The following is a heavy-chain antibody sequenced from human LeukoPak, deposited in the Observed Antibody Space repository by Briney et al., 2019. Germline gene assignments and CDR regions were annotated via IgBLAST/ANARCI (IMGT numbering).Heavy chain of an antibody. V-gene: IGHV1-69*04. CDR1: GGTFSSYA. Sequence: WASVKVSCKASGGTFSSYAISWVRQAPGQGLEWMGRIIPILGIANYAQKFQGRVTITADKSTRTAYMELSSLRYEDTAVYYCAREQLVEGYYYYGMDVWGQGTTVTVSS. CDR3: AREQLVEGYYYYGMDV. CDR2: IIPILGIA. D-gene: IGHD6-13*01. J-gene: IGHJ6*02.